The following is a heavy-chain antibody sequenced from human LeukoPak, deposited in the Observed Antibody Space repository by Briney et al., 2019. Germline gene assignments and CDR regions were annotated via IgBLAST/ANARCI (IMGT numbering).Heavy chain of an antibody. CDR2: ISWNSGSI. J-gene: IGHJ4*02. V-gene: IGHV3-9*01. Sequence: PGGSLRLSCAASGFTFDDYAMHWVRQAPGKGLEWVSGISWNSGSIGYADSVKGRFTISRDNAKNSLYLQMNSLRAEDTASYYCVKDEYYYDSSGYSDWGQGTLVTVSS. CDR3: VKDEYYYDSSGYSD. CDR1: GFTFDDYA. D-gene: IGHD3-22*01.